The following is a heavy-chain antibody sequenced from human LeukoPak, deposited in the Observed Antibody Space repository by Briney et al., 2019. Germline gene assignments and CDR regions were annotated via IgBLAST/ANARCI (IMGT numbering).Heavy chain of an antibody. CDR2: FYHSGST. V-gene: IGHV4-38-2*01. D-gene: IGHD1-1*01. J-gene: IGHJ3*02. Sequence: PSQTLSPTCAVSGYSLSSGYYWGWIRQPPGKGLGWVGSFYHSGSTYYNPSLKSRVNISVDTSKNHFSLKLSSVTAADAAVYYCARQVRPDAFDIWGQGTMVTVSS. CDR3: ARQVRPDAFDI. CDR1: GYSLSSGYY.